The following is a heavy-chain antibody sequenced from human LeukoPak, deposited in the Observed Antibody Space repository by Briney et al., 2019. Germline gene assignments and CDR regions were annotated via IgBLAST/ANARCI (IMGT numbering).Heavy chain of an antibody. CDR1: GYTFTGYY. V-gene: IGHV1-2*06. Sequence: ASVKVSCKASGYTFTGYYMHWVRQAPGQGLEWMGRINPNSGGTNYAQKFQGRVTMTRDTSISTAYMELSRLRSDDTAVYYCAKGPIVGATWNWFDPWGQGTLVTVSS. J-gene: IGHJ5*02. CDR2: INPNSGGT. D-gene: IGHD1-26*01. CDR3: AKGPIVGATWNWFDP.